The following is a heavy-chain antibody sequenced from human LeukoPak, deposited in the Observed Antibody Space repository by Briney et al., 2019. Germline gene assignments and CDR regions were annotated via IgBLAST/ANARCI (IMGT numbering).Heavy chain of an antibody. CDR2: IIPIFGTA. D-gene: IGHD3-10*01. CDR1: GGTFSSYA. CDR3: ARETTMVRGVMVFDY. Sequence: SVKVSCTASGGTFSSYAISWVRQAPGQGLEWMGGIIPIFGTANYAQKFQGRVTITTDESTSTAYMELSSLRSEDTAVYYCARETTMVRGVMVFDYWGQGTLVTVSS. V-gene: IGHV1-69*05. J-gene: IGHJ4*02.